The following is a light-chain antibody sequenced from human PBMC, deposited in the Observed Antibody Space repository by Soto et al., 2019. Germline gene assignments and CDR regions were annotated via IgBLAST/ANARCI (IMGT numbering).Light chain of an antibody. J-gene: IGLJ1*01. CDR3: QVWESSSDHCYV. V-gene: IGLV3-21*02. CDR1: NIGSKS. Sequence: SYELTQPPSVSVAPGQTARVTCGGNNIGSKSVHWYQQKPGQAPVLVVYDDSDWPSGIPERFSGSNSGNTATLTISRVEAGDEADYYCQVWESSSDHCYVFGSGTKLTVL. CDR2: DDS.